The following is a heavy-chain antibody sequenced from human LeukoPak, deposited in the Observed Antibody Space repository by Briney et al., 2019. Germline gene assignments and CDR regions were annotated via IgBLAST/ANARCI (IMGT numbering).Heavy chain of an antibody. CDR2: FSSSSSTI. CDR1: GFTFSSYS. D-gene: IGHD6-13*01. CDR3: ATNYSSPDYYYYYMDV. V-gene: IGHV3-48*04. Sequence: PGGSLRLSCAASGFTFSSYSMNWVRQAPGKGLEWVSYFSSSSSTIYYADSVTGRFTISRDNAKNSLYLQMNSLRAEDTAVYYCATNYSSPDYYYYYMDVWGKGTTVTVSS. J-gene: IGHJ6*03.